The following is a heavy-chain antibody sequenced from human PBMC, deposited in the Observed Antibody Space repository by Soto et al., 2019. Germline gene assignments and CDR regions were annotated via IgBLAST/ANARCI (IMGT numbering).Heavy chain of an antibody. CDR3: ARTTAVPNTLRSRYFFDY. CDR1: GGSMIGYY. V-gene: IGHV4-59*01. Sequence: SETLSLTCSVSGGSMIGYYWTCIRQAPGKGLEWIGYVYYSGSANYNPSLKSRVTISVDLSKNQFSLRLSSVTTADTALYYCARTTAVPNTLRSRYFFDYWGQGTLVTVSS. CDR2: VYYSGSA. J-gene: IGHJ4*02. D-gene: IGHD4-17*01.